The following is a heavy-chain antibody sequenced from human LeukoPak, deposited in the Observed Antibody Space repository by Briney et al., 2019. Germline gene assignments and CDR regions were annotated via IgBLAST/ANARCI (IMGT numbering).Heavy chain of an antibody. J-gene: IGHJ6*02. D-gene: IGHD2-2*01. V-gene: IGHV1-18*01. CDR2: ISTGNGNT. Sequence: ASVKVSCKASGYTFTSYGMSWVRQAPGQGVEWMGWISTGNGNTNYAQNLQGRVTMTTDTSTRTAYMELRSLRSDDPAVYYCARAPYCSRTSCDYYYYSMGDWGQGTTVTVSS. CDR3: ARAPYCSRTSCDYYYYSMGD. CDR1: GYTFTSYG.